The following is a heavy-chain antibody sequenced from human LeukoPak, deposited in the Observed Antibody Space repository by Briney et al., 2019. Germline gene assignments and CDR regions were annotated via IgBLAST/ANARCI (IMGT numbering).Heavy chain of an antibody. J-gene: IGHJ4*02. D-gene: IGHD2-21*02. CDR2: ISSSSSYI. V-gene: IGHV3-21*04. CDR1: GFTFSSYS. CDR3: AKGEYCGGDCYSGRYVVPIDY. Sequence: GGSLRLSCAASGFTFSSYSMNWVRQAPGKGLEWVSSISSSSSYIYYADSVKGRFTISRDNAKNSLYLQMNSLRAEDTAVYYCAKGEYCGGDCYSGRYVVPIDYWGQGTLVTVSS.